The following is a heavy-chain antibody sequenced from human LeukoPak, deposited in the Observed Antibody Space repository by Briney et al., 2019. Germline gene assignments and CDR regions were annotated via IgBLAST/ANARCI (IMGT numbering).Heavy chain of an antibody. CDR1: GFALSSHW. Sequence: GGSLRLSCAASGFALSSHWMTWVRQAPGKGLEWVSYISSRSSNIYYADSVKGRFTISRDNAKNSLYPQMNSLRDEDTAVYYCARIPGGYYYGMDVWGQGTTVTVSS. D-gene: IGHD3-16*01. CDR2: ISSRSSNI. J-gene: IGHJ6*02. V-gene: IGHV3-48*02. CDR3: ARIPGGYYYGMDV.